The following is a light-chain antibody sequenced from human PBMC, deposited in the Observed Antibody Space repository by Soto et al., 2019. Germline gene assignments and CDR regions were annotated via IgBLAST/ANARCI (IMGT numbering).Light chain of an antibody. Sequence: ALTQPASVSGSPGQSITISCTGTSSDVGSYNYVSWYQQYPGKAPKLIIYEVTNRPSGVSNRFSGSKSGNTASLTISGLQAEDEADYYCSSYTSSSTLYVFATGTKVTVL. CDR2: EVT. J-gene: IGLJ1*01. CDR3: SSYTSSSTLYV. CDR1: SSDVGSYNY. V-gene: IGLV2-14*01.